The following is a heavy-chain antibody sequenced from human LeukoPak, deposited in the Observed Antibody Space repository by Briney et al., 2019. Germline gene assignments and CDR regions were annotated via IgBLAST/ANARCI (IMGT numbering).Heavy chain of an antibody. D-gene: IGHD2-15*01. CDR2: ISGGGGST. V-gene: IGHV3-43*02. J-gene: IGHJ5*02. CDR1: GFTFDDYA. CDR3: AKDLGPSGAAWFDP. Sequence: GGSLRLPCATSGFTFDDYAMHWVRQAPGKGLEWVSLISGGGGSTNYAESVKGRFTISRDNNKNSLYLQLNSLRTEDTAFYYCAKDLGPSGAAWFDPWGQGTLVTVSS.